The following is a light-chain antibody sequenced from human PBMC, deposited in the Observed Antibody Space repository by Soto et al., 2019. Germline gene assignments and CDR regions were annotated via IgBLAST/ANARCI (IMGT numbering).Light chain of an antibody. CDR3: QLYFGATRV. V-gene: IGLV7-43*01. CDR1: TGTVTSSFY. Sequence: QAVVTQEPSLTVSPGGTVTLTCASSTGTVTSSFYPNWFQQKPGQPPRSLIYSTSNKYSWTPARFSGSLLGGKAALTLSDVQREDEADYYCQLYFGATRVFGGGTKLTVL. CDR2: STS. J-gene: IGLJ3*02.